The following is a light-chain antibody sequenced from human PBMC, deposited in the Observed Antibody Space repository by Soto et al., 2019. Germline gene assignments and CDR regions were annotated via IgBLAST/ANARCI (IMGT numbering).Light chain of an antibody. Sequence: EIQMTQSPSTLSASVGDRVTLTCRASQSISSWLAWYQQKPGKAPKLLIYDASSLESGVPSRFSGSGSGTAFPLPISTQRPDDLQSYYCRQYESYRTFGQGTKVEIK. J-gene: IGKJ1*01. CDR1: QSISSW. CDR2: DAS. V-gene: IGKV1-5*01. CDR3: RQYESYRT.